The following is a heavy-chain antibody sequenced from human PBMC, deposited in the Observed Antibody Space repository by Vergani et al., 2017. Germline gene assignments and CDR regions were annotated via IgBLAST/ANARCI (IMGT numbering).Heavy chain of an antibody. J-gene: IGHJ5*02. CDR3: AGCVWDEGMIYGGTVENWCDP. Sequence: QLQLQESGSGLVKPSQTLSLTCAVSGDSITNGGFSWNWIRQPPGKGPEWIGYIFPSGNSDYNPSLKNRVAISLDKSKNQFSLWVNSVTAADTAVYYCAGCVWDEGMIYGGTVENWCDPWGQGTLVTVSS. CDR1: GDSITNGGFS. CDR2: IFPSGNS. D-gene: IGHD3-22*01. V-gene: IGHV4-30-2*01.